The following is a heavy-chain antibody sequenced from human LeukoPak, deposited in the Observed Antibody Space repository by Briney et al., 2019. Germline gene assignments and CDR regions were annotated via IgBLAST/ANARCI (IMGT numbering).Heavy chain of an antibody. CDR2: ISSNGGNT. CDR3: VKGPRSIDGYGGTFDY. CDR1: GFTFSSYA. D-gene: IGHD5-24*01. J-gene: IGHJ4*02. Sequence: QSGGSLRLSCAASGFTFSSYAMHWVRQAPGKGLEYVSAISSNGGNTYYADSVKGRFTISRDNSKNTLYLQMSSLRAEDTAVYYCVKGPRSIDGYGGTFDYWGQGTLVAVSS. V-gene: IGHV3-64D*06.